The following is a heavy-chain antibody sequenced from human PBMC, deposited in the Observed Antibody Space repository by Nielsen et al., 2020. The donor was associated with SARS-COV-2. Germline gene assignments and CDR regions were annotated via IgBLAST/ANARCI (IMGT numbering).Heavy chain of an antibody. CDR3: ARLLRYLDWFSAGYGMDV. CDR2: ISSSGSTI. D-gene: IGHD3-9*01. Sequence: GGSLRLSCAASGFTFSSYEMNWVRQAPGKGLEWVSYISSSGSTIYYADSVKGRFTISRDNAKNSLYLQMNSLRAEDTAVYYCARLLRYLDWFSAGYGMDVWGQGTTVTVS. J-gene: IGHJ6*02. CDR1: GFTFSSYE. V-gene: IGHV3-48*03.